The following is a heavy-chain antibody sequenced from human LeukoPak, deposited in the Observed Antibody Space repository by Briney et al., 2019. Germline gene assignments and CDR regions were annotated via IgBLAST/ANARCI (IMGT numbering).Heavy chain of an antibody. V-gene: IGHV4-39*07. CDR1: GGSISSSSYY. CDR2: IYYGGST. Sequence: SETLSLTCTVSGGSISSSSYYWGWIRQPPGKGLEWIGSIYYGGSTYYNPSLKSRVTISVDTSKNQFSLKLSSVTAADTAVYYCARDLRGYSSSWLVSLYYFDYWGQGTLVTVSS. D-gene: IGHD6-13*01. J-gene: IGHJ4*02. CDR3: ARDLRGYSSSWLVSLYYFDY.